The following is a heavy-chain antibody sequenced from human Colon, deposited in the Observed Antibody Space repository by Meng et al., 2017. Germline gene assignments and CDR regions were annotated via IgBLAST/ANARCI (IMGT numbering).Heavy chain of an antibody. CDR3: VRSSAWVRTGFDP. CDR1: GGSISTSGYY. Sequence: QLLLQESCPGLVRPSDPLSLTCSVSGGSISTSGYYWGWIRQPPGKGLEWIGSIGHSGFTYYTPSLKSRVTVSIDTSRNQFSLWLTSVTAADTAVYYCVRSSAWVRTGFDPWGQGTLVTVSS. D-gene: IGHD6-19*01. V-gene: IGHV4-39*01. J-gene: IGHJ5*02. CDR2: IGHSGFT.